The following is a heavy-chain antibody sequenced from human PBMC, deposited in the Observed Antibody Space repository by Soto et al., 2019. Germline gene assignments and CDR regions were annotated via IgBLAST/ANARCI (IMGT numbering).Heavy chain of an antibody. Sequence: GESVKISCXASGYSITSYWIAWVRQMPGQGLEWMGSIFPDDSDTRYSPSFQGQVTISADKSISTAYVQWSSLKASDTAMYYCTRGGVSYRTFDYWGQGPLVIVSS. CDR1: GYSITSYW. CDR3: TRGGVSYRTFDY. D-gene: IGHD3-3*01. V-gene: IGHV5-51*01. J-gene: IGHJ4*02. CDR2: IFPDDSDT.